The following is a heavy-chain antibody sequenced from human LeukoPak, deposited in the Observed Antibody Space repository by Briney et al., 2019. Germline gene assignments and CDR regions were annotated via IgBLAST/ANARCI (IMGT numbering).Heavy chain of an antibody. Sequence: GGSLRLSCAASGFTFSSYGMHWVRQAPGKGLEWVAFIRYDGSNKYYADSVKGRFTISRDNSKNTLYLQMNSLRAEDTAVYYCAKDRSMYYYGSGTYVDYWGQGTLVTVSS. CDR3: AKDRSMYYYGSGTYVDY. V-gene: IGHV3-30*02. CDR1: GFTFSSYG. CDR2: IRYDGSNK. J-gene: IGHJ4*02. D-gene: IGHD3-10*01.